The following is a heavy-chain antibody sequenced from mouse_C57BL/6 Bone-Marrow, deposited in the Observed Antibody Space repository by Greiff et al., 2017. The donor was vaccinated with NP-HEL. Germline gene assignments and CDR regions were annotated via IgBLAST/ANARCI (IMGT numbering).Heavy chain of an antibody. D-gene: IGHD1-1*01. CDR3: ARRYYGSSYAWFAY. V-gene: IGHV5-12*01. Sequence: DVMLVESGGGLVQPGGSLKLSCAASGFTFSDYYMYWVRQTPEKRLEWVAYISNGGGSTYYPDTVKGRFTISRDNAKNTLYLQLSRLKSEDTAMYYCARRYYGSSYAWFAYWGQGTLVTVSA. CDR2: ISNGGGST. J-gene: IGHJ3*01. CDR1: GFTFSDYY.